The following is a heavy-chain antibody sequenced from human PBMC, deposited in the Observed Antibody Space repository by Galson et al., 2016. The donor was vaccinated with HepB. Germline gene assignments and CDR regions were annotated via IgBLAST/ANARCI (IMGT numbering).Heavy chain of an antibody. CDR3: ARHPYTNDGHVYHYEMDA. Sequence: QSGAEVKQSGESLRISCKGSGYIFSNYWIGWVRQMPGKGLEWMGIIYPGDSETRYSPSFQGQVSISADKSISAAYLQWSSLKASDTATYYCARHPYTNDGHVYHYEMDAWGQGTTVSVSA. J-gene: IGHJ6*01. CDR1: GYIFSNYW. D-gene: IGHD4-11*01. V-gene: IGHV5-51*01. CDR2: IYPGDSET.